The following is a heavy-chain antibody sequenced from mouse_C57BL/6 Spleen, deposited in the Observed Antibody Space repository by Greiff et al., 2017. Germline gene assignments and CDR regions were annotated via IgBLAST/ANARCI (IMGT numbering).Heavy chain of an antibody. D-gene: IGHD1-1*01. CDR3: ATTVVATYPYAMDY. CDR1: GYTFTSSW. V-gene: IGHV1-55*01. J-gene: IGHJ4*01. Sequence: VQLQPSGAELVKPGASVQMSCKASGYTFTSSWITWVKQRPGPGLEWIGDIYPGSGSTNYNEKFKSKATLTVDTSSSTAYMQLSSLTSEDSAVYYCATTVVATYPYAMDYWGQGTSVTVSS. CDR2: IYPGSGST.